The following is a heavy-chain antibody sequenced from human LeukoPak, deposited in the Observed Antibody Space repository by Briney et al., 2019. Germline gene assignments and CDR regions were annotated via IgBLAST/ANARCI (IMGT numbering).Heavy chain of an antibody. CDR3: ARDPTYYYGSGTYSHYYGMDV. Sequence: PGGSLRLSCAASGFIFSSYEKNWVRQAPGKGLEWGSYISSSASTIHYADSVKGRFTVSRDNAKNSLYLQMNSLRAEDTAVYYCARDPTYYYGSGTYSHYYGMDVWGQGTTVTVSS. CDR1: GFIFSSYE. J-gene: IGHJ6*02. D-gene: IGHD3-10*01. V-gene: IGHV3-48*03. CDR2: ISSSASTI.